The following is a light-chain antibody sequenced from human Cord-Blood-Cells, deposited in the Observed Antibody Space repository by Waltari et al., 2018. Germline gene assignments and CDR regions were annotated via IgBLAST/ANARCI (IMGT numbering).Light chain of an antibody. CDR1: QSISSY. J-gene: IGKJ1*01. CDR3: QQSYSTPWT. V-gene: IGKV1-39*01. Sequence: DIQMTQSPSSLSASVVDRVTITCRASQSISSYLNWDQQKPGKAPKLLIYAASSLQSGVPSRFSGSGSGTDFTLTISSLQPEDFATYYCQQSYSTPWTFGQGTKVEIK. CDR2: AAS.